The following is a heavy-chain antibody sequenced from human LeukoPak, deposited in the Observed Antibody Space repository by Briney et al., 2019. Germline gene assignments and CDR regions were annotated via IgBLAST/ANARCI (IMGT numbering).Heavy chain of an antibody. CDR3: ARSGRYFDWSPPPYGMDV. CDR2: INPNSGGT. Sequence: ASVKVSCKASGYTFTGYYMHWVRQAPGQGLEWLGWINPNSGGTNYAQKFQGRVTMTRDTSISTAYMELSRLRSDDTAVYYCARSGRYFDWSPPPYGMDVWGRGTTVTVSS. CDR1: GYTFTGYY. J-gene: IGHJ6*02. V-gene: IGHV1-2*02. D-gene: IGHD3-9*01.